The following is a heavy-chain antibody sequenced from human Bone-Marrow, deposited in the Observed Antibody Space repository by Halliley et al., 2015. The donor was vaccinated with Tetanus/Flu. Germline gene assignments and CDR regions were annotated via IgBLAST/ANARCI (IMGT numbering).Heavy chain of an antibody. CDR3: ARVGDSGFGAHSYGLDV. V-gene: IGHV4-4*02. Sequence: TLSLTCTVLGDSIDSAKWWHWVRQSPREGLEWIGEIYFSGTTNYNPSLKTRASISFDKSKNQFSLNLTSVTAADTALYYCARVGDSGFGAHSYGLDVWGQGTPVTVTS. CDR1: GDSIDSAKW. J-gene: IGHJ6*02. CDR2: IYFSGTT. D-gene: IGHD3-16*01.